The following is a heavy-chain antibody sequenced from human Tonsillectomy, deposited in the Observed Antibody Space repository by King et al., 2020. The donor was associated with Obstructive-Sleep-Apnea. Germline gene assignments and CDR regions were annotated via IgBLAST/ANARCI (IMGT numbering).Heavy chain of an antibody. CDR2: INTNTGNP. V-gene: IGHV7-4-1*01. D-gene: IGHD3-10*01. J-gene: IGHJ4*02. CDR3: ARDNPIID. CDR1: GYPFTRYA. Sequence: QLVQSGSELKEPGASVKVSCKASGYPFTRYAMNWVRQAPVQGLEWMGWINTNTGNPTSAQGLTGRFVFSLDTSVSTAYLQIGSLKAEDTAVYYCARDNPIIDWGQGTLVTVSS.